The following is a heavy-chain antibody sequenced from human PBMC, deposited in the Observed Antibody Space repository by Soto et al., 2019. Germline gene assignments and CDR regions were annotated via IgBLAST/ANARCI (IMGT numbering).Heavy chain of an antibody. Sequence: SETLSLTCTVSGDSIRGSSSYWGWIRQSPGKGPEWIGTFYYNGNTHYNPSLESRVAISVDAPKNQFTVRLGSLTAADTGLYDCVRRHEYRCQDRFGDWCRRTGITV. CDR1: GDSIRGSSSY. CDR2: FYYNGNT. D-gene: IGHD6-6*01. J-gene: IGHJ1*01. V-gene: IGHV4-39*01. CDR3: VRRHEYRCQDRFGD.